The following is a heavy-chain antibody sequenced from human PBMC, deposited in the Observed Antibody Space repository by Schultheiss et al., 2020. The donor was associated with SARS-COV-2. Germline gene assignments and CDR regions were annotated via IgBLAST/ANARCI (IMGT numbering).Heavy chain of an antibody. CDR3: AGRRITLFGVITYGMDV. J-gene: IGHJ6*02. V-gene: IGHV4-34*01. CDR2: INHSGST. D-gene: IGHD3-3*01. CDR1: GGSFSGYY. Sequence: SETLSLTCAVYGGSFSGYYWSWIRQPPGKGLEWIGEINHSGSTNYYPSLKSRVTISVDTSKNQFSLKLSSVTAADTAVYYCAGRRITLFGVITYGMDVWGQGTTVTVSS.